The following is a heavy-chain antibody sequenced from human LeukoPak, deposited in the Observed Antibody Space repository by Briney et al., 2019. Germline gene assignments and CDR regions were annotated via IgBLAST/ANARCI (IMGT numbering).Heavy chain of an antibody. J-gene: IGHJ4*02. CDR3: ASERGSGDGDYF. CDR2: IYYSGST. D-gene: IGHD4-17*01. V-gene: IGHV4-59*06. CDR1: GGSISSYY. Sequence: PSETLSLTCTVSGGSISSYYWSWIRQHPGKGLEWIGYIYYSGSTYYNPSLKSRVTISVDTSKNQFSLKLSSVTAADTAVYYCASERGSGDGDYFWGQGTLVTVSS.